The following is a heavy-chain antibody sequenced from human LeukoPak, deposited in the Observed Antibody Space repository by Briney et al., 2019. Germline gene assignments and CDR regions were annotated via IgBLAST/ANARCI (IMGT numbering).Heavy chain of an antibody. CDR2: IYSGGST. J-gene: IGHJ4*02. Sequence: GGSLRLSCAASGFTVSSNYMSWVRQAPGEGLEWVSVIYSGGSTYYADSVKGRFTISRDNSKNTLYLQMNSLRAEDTAVYYCARDTTYCGGDCYSDYWGQGTLVTVSS. CDR3: ARDTTYCGGDCYSDY. CDR1: GFTVSSNY. D-gene: IGHD2-21*02. V-gene: IGHV3-66*01.